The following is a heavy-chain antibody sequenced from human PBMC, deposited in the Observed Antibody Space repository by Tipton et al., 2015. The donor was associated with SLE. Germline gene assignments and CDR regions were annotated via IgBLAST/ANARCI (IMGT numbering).Heavy chain of an antibody. CDR1: GGSISSYH. V-gene: IGHV4-4*07. CDR3: ARGMGWGDAFDI. D-gene: IGHD7-27*01. J-gene: IGHJ3*02. CDR2: IYTSGST. Sequence: TLSLTCTVSGGSISSYHWSWIRQPAGKGLEWIGHIYTSGSTNYNPSLKSRVTISVDTSKNQFSLKLSSVTAADTAVYYCARGMGWGDAFDIWGQGTMVTVSS.